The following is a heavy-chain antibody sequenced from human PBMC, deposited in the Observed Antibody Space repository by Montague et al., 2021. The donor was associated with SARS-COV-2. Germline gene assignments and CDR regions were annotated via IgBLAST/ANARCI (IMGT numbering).Heavy chain of an antibody. D-gene: IGHD3-9*01. J-gene: IGHJ6*02. Sequence: PALVKPTQTLTLTCTFSGFSLSTSGMCVSWIRQPPGKALEWLARIDWDDDKYYSTSLKTRLTISKYTSKNQVVLTMTNMDPVDTATYYCARTHYDILPGYYYDMDVWGQGTTVTASS. CDR2: IDWDDDK. CDR3: ARTHYDILPGYYYDMDV. CDR1: GFSLSTSGMC. V-gene: IGHV2-70*11.